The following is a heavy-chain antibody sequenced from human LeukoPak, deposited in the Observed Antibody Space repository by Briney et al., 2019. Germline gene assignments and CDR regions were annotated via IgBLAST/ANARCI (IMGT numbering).Heavy chain of an antibody. V-gene: IGHV1-69*13. Sequence: SVKVSCKASGGTFSSYAISWVRQAPGQGLEWMGGIIPTFGTANYAQKFQGRVTITADESTSTAYMELSSLRSEDTAVYYCARERDTYYYGSGSYYPSNWFDPWGQGTLVTVSS. CDR3: ARERDTYYYGSGSYYPSNWFDP. J-gene: IGHJ5*02. D-gene: IGHD3-10*01. CDR2: IIPTFGTA. CDR1: GGTFSSYA.